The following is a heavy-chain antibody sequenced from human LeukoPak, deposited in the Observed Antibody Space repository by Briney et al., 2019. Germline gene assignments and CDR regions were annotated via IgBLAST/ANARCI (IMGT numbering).Heavy chain of an antibody. D-gene: IGHD6-19*01. J-gene: IGHJ4*02. Sequence: GGSLRLSCAASAFTFSSYAMSWVRQAPGKGLEWVSGISGGGDSTFYADSVKGRFTISRDNSMNTLYLQMNSLRVEDTAVYYCAKIAVAARGFDYWGQGTLVTVSS. CDR2: ISGGGDST. CDR3: AKIAVAARGFDY. V-gene: IGHV3-23*01. CDR1: AFTFSSYA.